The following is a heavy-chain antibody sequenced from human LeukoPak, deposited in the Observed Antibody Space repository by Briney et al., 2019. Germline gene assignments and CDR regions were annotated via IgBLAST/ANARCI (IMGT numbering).Heavy chain of an antibody. J-gene: IGHJ4*02. Sequence: PSGTLSLTCTVSGASISSYYWTWIRQPPGKRLEWIGFIYYTGSTNYNPSLKSRVTISVDTSKKQFSLKLSSVTAADTAVYFCAREGSSGNLDYWGQGTLVTVSS. CDR3: AREGSSGNLDY. D-gene: IGHD6-19*01. CDR2: IYYTGST. CDR1: GASISSYY. V-gene: IGHV4-59*01.